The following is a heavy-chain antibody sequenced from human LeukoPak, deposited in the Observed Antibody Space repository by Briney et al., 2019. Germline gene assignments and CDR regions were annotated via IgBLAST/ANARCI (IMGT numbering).Heavy chain of an antibody. Sequence: LSGGSLRLSCAASGFTFSNYWMHWVRQAPGKGLEWVSAVSGSGVSTYSADSVRGRFTISRDNSKNTLYLQMNSLRAEDTAVYYCAKDSLSSGYPRAAFDIWGQGTMVTVSS. D-gene: IGHD3-22*01. J-gene: IGHJ3*02. CDR3: AKDSLSSGYPRAAFDI. CDR2: VSGSGVST. CDR1: GFTFSNYW. V-gene: IGHV3-23*01.